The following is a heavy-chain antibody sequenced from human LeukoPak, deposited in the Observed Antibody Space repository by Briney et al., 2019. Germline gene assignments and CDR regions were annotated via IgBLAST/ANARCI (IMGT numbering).Heavy chain of an antibody. D-gene: IGHD6-13*01. CDR1: GYSFTSYW. V-gene: IGHV5-51*01. J-gene: IGHJ2*01. CDR2: IYPGDSDT. Sequence: GESLKISCKGSGYSFTSYWIGWVRQMPGKGLEWMGIIYPGDSDTRYSPSFQGQVTISADKSISTAYLQWSSLKASDTAMYYCARPIAAAVYLTERPSYWYFDLWGRGTLVTVSS. CDR3: ARPIAAAVYLTERPSYWYFDL.